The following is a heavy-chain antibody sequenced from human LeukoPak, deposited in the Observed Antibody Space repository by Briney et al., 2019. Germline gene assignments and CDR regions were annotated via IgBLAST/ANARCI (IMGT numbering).Heavy chain of an antibody. D-gene: IGHD5-12*01. Sequence: KPSETLSLTCTVSGGSIRSGSYYWSWIRQPAGKGLEWIGYIYYSGSTNYNPSLKSRVTISVDTSKNQFSLKLSSVTAADTAVYYCARARTGYDFLENDYWGQGTLVTVSS. CDR1: GGSIRSGSYY. CDR3: ARARTGYDFLENDY. CDR2: IYYSGST. V-gene: IGHV4-61*10. J-gene: IGHJ4*02.